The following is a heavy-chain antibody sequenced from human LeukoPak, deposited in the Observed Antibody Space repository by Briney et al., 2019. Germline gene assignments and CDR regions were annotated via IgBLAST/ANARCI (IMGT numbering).Heavy chain of an antibody. D-gene: IGHD5-12*01. CDR2: IYPADSDT. CDR1: GYSFTNYW. Sequence: GESLNISCQASGYSFTNYWIGWGRQMPGKGLEWMGIIYPADSDTRYSPSFQGQVTISADRSINTAYLQWNTLKASDTAIYYCARLRATSGYDLYHWGQGALVTVSS. J-gene: IGHJ5*02. V-gene: IGHV5-51*01. CDR3: ARLRATSGYDLYH.